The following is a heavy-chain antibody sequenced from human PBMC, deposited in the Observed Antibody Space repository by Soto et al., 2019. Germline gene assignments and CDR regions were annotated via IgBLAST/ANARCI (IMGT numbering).Heavy chain of an antibody. J-gene: IGHJ3*02. CDR1: GFSLSTSGVG. D-gene: IGHD6-13*01. CDR2: IYWDDDK. V-gene: IGHV2-5*02. Sequence: SGPTLVNPTQTLTLTCTFSGFSLSTSGVGVGWIRQPPGKALEWLALIYWDDDKRYSPSLKSRLTITKDTSKNQVVLTMTNMDPVDTATYYCAHRLVSRRQQLADDAFDIRGQGTMVTVSS. CDR3: AHRLVSRRQQLADDAFDI.